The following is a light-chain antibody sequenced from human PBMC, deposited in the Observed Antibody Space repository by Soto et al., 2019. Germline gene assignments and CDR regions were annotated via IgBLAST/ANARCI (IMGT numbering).Light chain of an antibody. CDR3: QQYGRT. V-gene: IGKV3-20*01. J-gene: IGKJ1*01. CDR2: GAS. Sequence: EIVLTQSPGTLSLSPGERATLSCRASQSVSSSYLAWYQQKPGQAPRLLIYGASSRATGIQDRFSGSGSGTDFTLTISRLEPEDFAVYYCQQYGRTFGQGTKVEI. CDR1: QSVSSSY.